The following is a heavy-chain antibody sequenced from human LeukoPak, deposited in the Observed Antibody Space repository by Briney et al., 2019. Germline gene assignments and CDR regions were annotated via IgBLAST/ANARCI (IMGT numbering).Heavy chain of an antibody. J-gene: IGHJ4*02. Sequence: PGESLKISCKGSGYSFTTYWIGWVRQMPGKGLEWMGIIYPGDSVTRYSPSFQGQVTMSADKSISTAYLQWSSLKASDSAIYYCARRGIRDGYNYADYWGQGTLVTVSS. CDR2: IYPGDSVT. CDR1: GYSFTTYW. CDR3: ARRGIRDGYNYADY. V-gene: IGHV5-51*01. D-gene: IGHD5-24*01.